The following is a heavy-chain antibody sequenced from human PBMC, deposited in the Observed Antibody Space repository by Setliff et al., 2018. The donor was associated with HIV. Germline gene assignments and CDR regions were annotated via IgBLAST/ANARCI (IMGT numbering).Heavy chain of an antibody. J-gene: IGHJ4*02. D-gene: IGHD5-12*01. Sequence: ASVKVSCKASGYRFTGYYMHWVRQAPGQGLEWMGWMNPSTGGTRFAQKFQGRVTMTRDTFITTAYMELSSLRSDDTAMYYCARGWMATLNGPLDQWGQGTLVTVSS. V-gene: IGHV1-2*02. CDR2: MNPSTGGT. CDR3: ARGWMATLNGPLDQ. CDR1: GYRFTGYY.